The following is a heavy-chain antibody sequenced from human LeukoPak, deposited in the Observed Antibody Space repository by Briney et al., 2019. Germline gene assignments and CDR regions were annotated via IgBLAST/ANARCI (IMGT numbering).Heavy chain of an antibody. D-gene: IGHD3-10*01. CDR3: ATDRRYYGSGSYRENWFDP. CDR2: FDPEDGET. V-gene: IGHV1-24*01. Sequence: ASVKVSCKVSGYTLSELSMHWVRQAPVKGLERMGGFDPEDGETIYAQKFQGRVTMTEDTSTDTAYMELSSLRSEDTAVYYCATDRRYYGSGSYRENWFDPWGQGTLVTVSS. CDR1: GYTLSELS. J-gene: IGHJ5*02.